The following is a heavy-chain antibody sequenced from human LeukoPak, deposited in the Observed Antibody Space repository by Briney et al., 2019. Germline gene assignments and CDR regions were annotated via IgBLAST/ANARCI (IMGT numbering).Heavy chain of an antibody. J-gene: IGHJ6*03. CDR2: ISWDGGST. D-gene: IGHD3-9*01. V-gene: IGHV3-43D*03. Sequence: PGGSLRLSCAASGFTFDDYAMHWVRQAPGKGLEWVSLISWDGGSTYYADSVKGRFTISRDNSKNSLYLQMNSLRAEDTALYYCAKDMRTRYDILTGYGYYYMDVWGKGTTVTVSS. CDR1: GFTFDDYA. CDR3: AKDMRTRYDILTGYGYYYMDV.